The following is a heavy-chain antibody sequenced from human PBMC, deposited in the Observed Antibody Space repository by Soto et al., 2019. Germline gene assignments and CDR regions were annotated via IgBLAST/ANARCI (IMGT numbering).Heavy chain of an antibody. Sequence: SVKVSCKASGGTFSSYTISWVRQAPGQGLEWMGRIIPMFGIANYAQKFQGRVTITADKSTSTAYMELSSLRSEDTAVYYCARGYGDSHDYWGHGTLVTVSS. CDR2: IIPMFGIA. CDR3: ARGYGDSHDY. V-gene: IGHV1-69*02. J-gene: IGHJ4*01. CDR1: GGTFSSYT. D-gene: IGHD4-17*01.